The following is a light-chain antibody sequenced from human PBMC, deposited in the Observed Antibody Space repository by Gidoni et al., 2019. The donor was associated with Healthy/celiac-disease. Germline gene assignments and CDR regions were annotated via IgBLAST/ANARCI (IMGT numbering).Light chain of an antibody. CDR2: DAS. V-gene: IGKV3-11*01. CDR1: QSVSSY. CDR3: QQRSNWLSWT. Sequence: EFVLTQSPATLPWSPGEGATRSCRASQSVSSYLAWSQQKPGQAPRLLIYDASNRATGIPARFSGSGSGTDFTLTISSLEPEDFAVYYCQQRSNWLSWTFGQGTKVEIK. J-gene: IGKJ1*01.